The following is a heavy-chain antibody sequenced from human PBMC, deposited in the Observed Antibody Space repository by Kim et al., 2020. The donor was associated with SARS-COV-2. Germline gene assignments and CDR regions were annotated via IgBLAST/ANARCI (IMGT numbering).Heavy chain of an antibody. J-gene: IGHJ2*01. CDR3: AIRSSGSGSYYSWYFDL. CDR2: INTNTGNP. V-gene: IGHV7-4-1*02. Sequence: ASVKVSCKASGYTFTSYAMNWVRQAPGQGLEWMGWINTNTGNPTYAQGFTGRFVFSLDTSVSTAYLQISSLKAEDTAVYYCAIRSSGSGSYYSWYFDLWGRGTLVTVSS. D-gene: IGHD3-10*01. CDR1: GYTFTSYA.